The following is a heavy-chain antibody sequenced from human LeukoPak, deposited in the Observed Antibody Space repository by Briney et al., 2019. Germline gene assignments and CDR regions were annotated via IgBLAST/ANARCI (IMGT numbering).Heavy chain of an antibody. CDR2: IYYSGST. J-gene: IGHJ4*02. CDR1: GGSISSYY. CDR3: ARGPTLQYSSSWYGGGFDY. Sequence: SETLSLTCTVSGGSISSYYWSWIRQPPGKGLEWIGYIYYSGSTNYNPSLKSRATISVDTSKNQFSLKLSSVTAADTAVYYCARGPTLQYSSSWYGGGFDYWGQGTLVTVSS. V-gene: IGHV4-59*01. D-gene: IGHD6-13*01.